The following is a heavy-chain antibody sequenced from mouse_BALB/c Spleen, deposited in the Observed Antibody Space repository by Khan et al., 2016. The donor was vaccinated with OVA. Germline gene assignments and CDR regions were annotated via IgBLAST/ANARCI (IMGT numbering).Heavy chain of an antibody. CDR3: ARQPYYHYNIMDY. Sequence: QVQLKESGPGLVAPSQSLSITCTISGFSLTNYGVHWVRQPPGKGLEWLVVIWSDGSTTYNSALRYRLTISKDNSNSQVFLIMNSLQTDDTAMYFCARQPYYHYNIMDYWGQGTSVTVSS. V-gene: IGHV2-6-1*01. CDR2: IWSDGST. CDR1: GFSLTNYG. J-gene: IGHJ4*01. D-gene: IGHD2-10*01.